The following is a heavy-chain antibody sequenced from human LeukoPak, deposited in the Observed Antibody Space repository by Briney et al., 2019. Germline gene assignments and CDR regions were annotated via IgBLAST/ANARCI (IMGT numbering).Heavy chain of an antibody. CDR2: IYYSGST. CDR1: GGSISSYY. D-gene: IGHD6-19*01. J-gene: IGHJ3*02. CDR3: ARVAVAGIGLDAFDI. Sequence: PSETLSLTCTVSGGSISSYYWSWIRQPPGKGLEWIGYIYYSGSTNYNPSLKSRVTISVDTSKNQFSLKLSSVTAAGTAVYYCARVAVAGIGLDAFDIWGQGTMVTVSS. V-gene: IGHV4-59*08.